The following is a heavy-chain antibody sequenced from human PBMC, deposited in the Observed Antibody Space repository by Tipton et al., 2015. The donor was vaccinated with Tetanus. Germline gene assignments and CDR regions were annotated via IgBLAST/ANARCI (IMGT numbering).Heavy chain of an antibody. V-gene: IGHV5-51*01. Sequence: VQLVQSEPELKKPGESLKISCKGSGYAFTKYWIGWVRQMPGKGLEWMGIIYPDDSDTRYSPSFQGQVTVSADKAINTAYLQWSSLQASDTAMYFCARHPRGNAGNPLYYFDHWGQGTLVIASS. D-gene: IGHD4-23*01. CDR2: IYPDDSDT. CDR3: ARHPRGNAGNPLYYFDH. J-gene: IGHJ4*02. CDR1: GYAFTKYW.